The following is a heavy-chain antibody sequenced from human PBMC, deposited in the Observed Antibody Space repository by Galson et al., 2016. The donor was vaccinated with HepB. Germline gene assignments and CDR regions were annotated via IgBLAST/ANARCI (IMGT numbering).Heavy chain of an antibody. CDR2: ISTASTTI. J-gene: IGHJ4*02. CDR1: GFTFSNYG. V-gene: IGHV3-48*04. CDR3: ARHYCDATGHPNYLTH. D-gene: IGHD4-17*01. Sequence: SLRLSCAASGFTFSNYGLNWVRQAPGKGLEWISYISTASTTIYYAGSVKGRFTVSRDNARYSLYLQMDSLRADDTAVYYCARHYCDATGHPNYLTHWGQGTPVTVSS.